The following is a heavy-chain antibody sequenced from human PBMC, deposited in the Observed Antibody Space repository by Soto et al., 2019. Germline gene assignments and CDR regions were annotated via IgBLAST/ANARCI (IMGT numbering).Heavy chain of an antibody. V-gene: IGHV3-21*01. CDR3: ARVTDLTYGMDV. J-gene: IGHJ6*02. Sequence: GGSLRLSCAASGFTFSSYSMNWVRQAPGKGLEWVSSISSSSSYIYYADSVKGRFTISRDNAKNSLYLQMNSLRAEDTAVYYCARVTDLTYGMDVWGQGTTVTVSS. CDR2: ISSSSSYI. CDR1: GFTFSSYS.